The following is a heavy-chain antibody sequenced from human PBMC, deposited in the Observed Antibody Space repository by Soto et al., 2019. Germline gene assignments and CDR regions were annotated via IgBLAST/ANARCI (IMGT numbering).Heavy chain of an antibody. V-gene: IGHV3-15*01. CDR2: IKTKADAETT. CDR1: GFTFSNAW. CDR3: TTDGATILCDP. Sequence: EVQLLESGGGLVKPGESLRLSCAASGFTFSNAWMSWVRQAPGKGLEWVGRIKTKADAETTDYAAPVKGRFTISRDASKNTLYLQMNSLKTEDTALYYCTTDGATILCDPWGQGALVTVSS. D-gene: IGHD1-26*01. J-gene: IGHJ5*02.